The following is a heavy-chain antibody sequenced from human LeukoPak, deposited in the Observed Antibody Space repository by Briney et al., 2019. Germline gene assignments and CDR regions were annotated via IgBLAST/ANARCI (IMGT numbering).Heavy chain of an antibody. J-gene: IGHJ4*02. CDR1: GFXFSSYA. CDR3: AKDPPDSPLTLAGIAVAGTDY. Sequence: GGSLRLSCAASGFXFSSYAMSWVRQAPGKGLEWVSAISGSGGSTYYADSVKGRFTISRDNSKNTLYLQMNSLRAEDTAVYYCAKDPPDSPLTLAGIAVAGTDYWGQGILVTVSS. D-gene: IGHD6-19*01. V-gene: IGHV3-23*01. CDR2: ISGSGGST.